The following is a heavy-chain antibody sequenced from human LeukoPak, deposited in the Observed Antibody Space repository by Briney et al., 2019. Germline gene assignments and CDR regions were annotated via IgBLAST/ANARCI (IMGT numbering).Heavy chain of an antibody. J-gene: IGHJ4*02. CDR2: LFHSGTI. CDR3: ARATRPRGDFDY. Sequence: NPSETLSLTCTVSGYSISSGYYWGWIRQPPGKGLEWIGSLFHSGTIYYTPSLKSRVTTSVDTSNNRFSLKLMSVTAADTAVYYCARATRPRGDFDYWGQGTLVTVSS. V-gene: IGHV4-38-2*02. D-gene: IGHD6-6*01. CDR1: GYSISSGYY.